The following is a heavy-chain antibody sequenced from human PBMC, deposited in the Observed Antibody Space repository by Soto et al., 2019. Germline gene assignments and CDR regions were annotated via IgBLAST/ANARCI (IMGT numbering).Heavy chain of an antibody. J-gene: IGHJ4*02. D-gene: IGHD2-15*01. V-gene: IGHV3-11*06. CDR2: VSSDGGYT. CDR3: ERDPMGRVVHLDY. Sequence: QVQLVESGGGLVEPGGSLRLSCEASGFTFSDYYMRWIRQVPGRGLECLSYVSSDGGYTHYADSVQGRFTISRDNTKNLQFLEMKGLRADESYLYFCERDPMGRVVHLDYWGPGTLVTVSS. CDR1: GFTFSDYY.